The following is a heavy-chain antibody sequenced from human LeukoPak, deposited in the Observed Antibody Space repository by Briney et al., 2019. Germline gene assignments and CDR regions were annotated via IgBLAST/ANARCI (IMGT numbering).Heavy chain of an antibody. V-gene: IGHV4-61*02. CDR2: IHVTGRT. CDR3: ARGHTGQNWFDS. CDR1: GASISSGNYY. D-gene: IGHD2-8*02. Sequence: TSETLSLTCTVSGASISSGNYYWSWIRQTAGKGLEWIGRIHVTGRTDYNPSLKSRVTVSLDTAKNQYSLQLSSVSAADTAIYYCARGHTGQNWFDSWGQGTLVTVSS. J-gene: IGHJ5*01.